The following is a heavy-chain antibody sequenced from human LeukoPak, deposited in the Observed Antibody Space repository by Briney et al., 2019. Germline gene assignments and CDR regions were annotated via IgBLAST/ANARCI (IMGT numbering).Heavy chain of an antibody. CDR2: INPNSGGT. CDR1: GYTFTGYY. Sequence: ASVKVSCKASGYTFTGYYMHWLRQAPGQGLEWMGWINPNSGGTNYAQKFQGRVTMTRDTFISTAYMELSRLRSDDTAVYYCARVRSGWYADYWGQGTLVTVSS. J-gene: IGHJ4*02. CDR3: ARVRSGWYADY. V-gene: IGHV1-2*02. D-gene: IGHD6-19*01.